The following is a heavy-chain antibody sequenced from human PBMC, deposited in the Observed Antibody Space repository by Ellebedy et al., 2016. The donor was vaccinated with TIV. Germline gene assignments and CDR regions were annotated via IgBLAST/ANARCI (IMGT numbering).Heavy chain of an antibody. CDR1: GHSFTAYG. CDR2: INTGNGNR. D-gene: IGHD1-26*01. CDR3: TRDDRFSGTWYSAYFQY. V-gene: IGHV1-3*04. Sequence: SVKVSCXASGHSFTAYGIHWVRQAPGQSLEWLGWINTGNGNRKYSQKFQGRVTITTDTSASTASMELRSLASDDTAVYYCTRDDRFSGTWYSAYFQYWGQGTLVTVSS. J-gene: IGHJ1*01.